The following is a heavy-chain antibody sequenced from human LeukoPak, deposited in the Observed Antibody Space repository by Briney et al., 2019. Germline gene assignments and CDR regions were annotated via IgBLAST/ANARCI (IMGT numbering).Heavy chain of an antibody. Sequence: SETLSLTCAVSGGSINNNYWSWIRQSPGKGLEWIANIHSSGNTKYDPSLKSRVTISVDTSKNQFSLKLSSVTAADTAVYYCAGHVGRWGFDYWGQGTLVTVSS. CDR3: AGHVGRWGFDY. V-gene: IGHV4-59*08. CDR2: IHSSGNT. J-gene: IGHJ4*02. D-gene: IGHD7-27*01. CDR1: GGSINNNY.